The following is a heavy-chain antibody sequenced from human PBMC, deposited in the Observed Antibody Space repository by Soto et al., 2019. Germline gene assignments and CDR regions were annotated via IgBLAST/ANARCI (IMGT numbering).Heavy chain of an antibody. Sequence: QVQLVESGGGVVQPGRSLRLSCAASGFNFQYYGMHWVRQAPGKGLEWVAVIWYDGSKKYYADSVKGRFTISRDNSNKKLYLKMNSLRAEDAALYYCARDESNSDHYSTVDVWGQGTTITVSS. V-gene: IGHV3-33*01. D-gene: IGHD2-15*01. CDR3: ARDESNSDHYSTVDV. CDR2: IWYDGSKK. CDR1: GFNFQYYG. J-gene: IGHJ6*02.